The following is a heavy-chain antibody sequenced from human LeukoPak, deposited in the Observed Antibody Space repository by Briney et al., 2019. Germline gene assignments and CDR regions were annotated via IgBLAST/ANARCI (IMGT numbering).Heavy chain of an antibody. CDR1: GFTFSSYG. CDR2: TSSSSSYI. Sequence: GGSLRLSCAASGFTFSSYGMNWVRQAPGKGLEWVSSTSSSSSYIYYADSVKGRFTISRDNAKNSLYLQMNSLRAEDTAVYYCARRGGIAVSNWFDPWGQGTLVTVSS. CDR3: ARRGGIAVSNWFDP. V-gene: IGHV3-21*01. J-gene: IGHJ5*02. D-gene: IGHD6-19*01.